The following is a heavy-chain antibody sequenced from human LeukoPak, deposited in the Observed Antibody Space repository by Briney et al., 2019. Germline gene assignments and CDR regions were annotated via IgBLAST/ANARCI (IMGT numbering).Heavy chain of an antibody. V-gene: IGHV3-23*01. Sequence: GGSLRLSCAASGFTFSSYAMSWVRQAPGKGLEWVSAISGSGGSTYYADSVKGRFTISRDNSKNTLYLQMNSLRAEDTAVYYCAKEGGYSGYDRGVAFDIWGQGTMATVSS. D-gene: IGHD5-12*01. CDR3: AKEGGYSGYDRGVAFDI. J-gene: IGHJ3*02. CDR2: ISGSGGST. CDR1: GFTFSSYA.